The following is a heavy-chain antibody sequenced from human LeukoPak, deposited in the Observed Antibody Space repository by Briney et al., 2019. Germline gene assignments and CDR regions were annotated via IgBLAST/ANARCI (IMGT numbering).Heavy chain of an antibody. Sequence: SETLSLTCTVSGGSISSSSYYWGWIRQPPGKGLEWIGSIYYSGSTYYNPFLKSRVTISVDTSKNQFSLKLSSVTAADTAVYYCARLPTYYDFWSGYYTGSGAFDIWGQGTMVTVSS. D-gene: IGHD3-3*01. CDR3: ARLPTYYDFWSGYYTGSGAFDI. V-gene: IGHV4-39*01. CDR2: IYYSGST. J-gene: IGHJ3*02. CDR1: GGSISSSSYY.